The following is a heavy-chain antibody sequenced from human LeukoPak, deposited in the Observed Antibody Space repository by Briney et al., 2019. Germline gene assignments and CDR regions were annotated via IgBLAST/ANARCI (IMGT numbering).Heavy chain of an antibody. V-gene: IGHV4-61*01. D-gene: IGHD2-15*01. J-gene: IGHJ4*02. Sequence: PSETLSLTCTVSGGSVSSGSYYWSWIRQPPGKGLEWIGYVYYSGNTDYSPSLKSRVTISVDTSRNQFSLKLTSVTAADTAVYYCARDTGYCSGGSCYHNYFDYWGPGTLVTVSS. CDR1: GGSVSSGSYY. CDR2: VYYSGNT. CDR3: ARDTGYCSGGSCYHNYFDY.